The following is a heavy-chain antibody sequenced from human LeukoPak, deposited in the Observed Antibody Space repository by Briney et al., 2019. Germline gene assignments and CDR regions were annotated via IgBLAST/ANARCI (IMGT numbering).Heavy chain of an antibody. CDR3: ARDERKYCSDSSCYPGDY. Sequence: GGSLRLSCAASGFIFSDYAMKWVRQAPGKGLEWVGAISRTSAYIYYSVSVKGRFTLSRDNAGDSVYLQMDSLRAEDTAVYYCARDERKYCSDSSCYPGDYWGQGILVTVSS. V-gene: IGHV3-21*01. D-gene: IGHD2-2*01. CDR2: ISRTSAYI. CDR1: GFIFSDYA. J-gene: IGHJ4*02.